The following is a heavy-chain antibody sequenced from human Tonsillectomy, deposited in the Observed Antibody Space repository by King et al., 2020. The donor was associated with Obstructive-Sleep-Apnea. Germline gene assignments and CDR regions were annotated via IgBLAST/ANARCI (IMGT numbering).Heavy chain of an antibody. CDR2: ISNTGSTI. D-gene: IGHD4-23*01. CDR1: GFPFSDYY. Sequence: VQLVESGGGLVKPGGSLRLSCAASGFPFSDYYMNWIRQAPGKGLEWVSFISNTGSTIYYADSVKGRFTISRDSVKNSLYLQMNSLRADDTAVYYCVRDPGGPSIFDYWGQGTLVTVSS. CDR3: VRDPGGPSIFDY. J-gene: IGHJ4*02. V-gene: IGHV3-11*01.